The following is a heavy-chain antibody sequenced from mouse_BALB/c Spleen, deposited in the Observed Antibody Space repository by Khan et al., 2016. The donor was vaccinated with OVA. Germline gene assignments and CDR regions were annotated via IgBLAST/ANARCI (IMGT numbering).Heavy chain of an antibody. CDR1: GYSITSGYG. V-gene: IGHV3-2*02. D-gene: IGHD1-2*01. Sequence: VQLKESGPGLVKPSQSLSLTCTVTGYSITSGYGWNWIRQFPGNKLEWMGYISYSGSTTYNPSLKSRISLTRDTSKNQFFLQLNSVTTEDTATYYCARTARIKYWGQGTTLTVSS. J-gene: IGHJ2*01. CDR3: ARTARIKY. CDR2: ISYSGST.